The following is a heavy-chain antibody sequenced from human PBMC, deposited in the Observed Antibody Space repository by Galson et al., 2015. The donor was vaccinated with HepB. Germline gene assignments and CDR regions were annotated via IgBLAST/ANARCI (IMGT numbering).Heavy chain of an antibody. D-gene: IGHD3-10*01. Sequence: SLRLSCAASGFTLTNFAMSWVRQAPGKGLEWVSGIRGRGGSLHYANSVKGRFTISRDNLKNILYLQINNLRVEDTAVYYCAKDVAESQLLKKKPGWFDPWGQGTLVTVSS. J-gene: IGHJ5*02. CDR1: GFTLTNFA. CDR3: AKDVAESQLLKKKPGWFDP. V-gene: IGHV3-23*01. CDR2: IRGRGGSL.